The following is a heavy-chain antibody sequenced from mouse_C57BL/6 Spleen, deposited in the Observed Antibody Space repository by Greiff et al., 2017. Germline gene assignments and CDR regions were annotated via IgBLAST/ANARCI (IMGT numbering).Heavy chain of an antibody. V-gene: IGHV1-76*01. CDR2: IYPGSGNT. D-gene: IGHD2-1*01. Sequence: LVESGAELVRPGASVKLSCKASGYTFTDYYINWVKQRPGQGLEWIARIYPGSGNTYYNEKFKGKATLTAEKSSSTAYMQLSSLTSEDSAVYFCARSDYGNPFAYWGKGTLVTVSA. CDR3: ARSDYGNPFAY. CDR1: GYTFTDYY. J-gene: IGHJ3*01.